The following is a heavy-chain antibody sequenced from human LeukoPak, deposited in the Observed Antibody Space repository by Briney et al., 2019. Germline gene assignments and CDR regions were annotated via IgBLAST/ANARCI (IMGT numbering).Heavy chain of an antibody. V-gene: IGHV3-30*04. Sequence: GRSLRLSCAASGFTFSSYAMHWVRQAPGKGLEWVAVISYDGSNKYYADSVKGRFTISRDNSKNTLYLQMNSLRAEDTAVYYCARDRGAVATSSVFDYWGQGTLVTVSS. CDR2: ISYDGSNK. D-gene: IGHD6-19*01. J-gene: IGHJ4*02. CDR3: ARDRGAVATSSVFDY. CDR1: GFTFSSYA.